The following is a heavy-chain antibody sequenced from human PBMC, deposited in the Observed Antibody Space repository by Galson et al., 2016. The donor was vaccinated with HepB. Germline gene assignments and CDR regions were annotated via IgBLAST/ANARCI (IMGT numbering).Heavy chain of an antibody. D-gene: IGHD6-25*01. V-gene: IGHV3-23*01. CDR3: ARRPVSGAAGYYHGMDV. Sequence: SLRLSCAASGFTFSSFAVTWVRQAPGKGLEWVSSLSGSADKSFYADSLKGRFTISRDNFNNTVFLQMNSLRAEDTAVYYCARRPVSGAAGYYHGMDVWGQGTTVIVSS. CDR1: GFTFSSFA. J-gene: IGHJ6*02. CDR2: LSGSADKS.